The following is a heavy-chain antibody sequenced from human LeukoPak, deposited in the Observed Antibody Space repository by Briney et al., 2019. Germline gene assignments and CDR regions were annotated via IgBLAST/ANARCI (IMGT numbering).Heavy chain of an antibody. D-gene: IGHD3-10*01. CDR3: ATSSPPLTMVRGDFDY. J-gene: IGHJ4*02. V-gene: IGHV3-13*01. Sequence: PGGSLRLSCAASGFTFSSYDMHWVRQATGKGLEWVSAIGTAGDTYYPGSVKGRFTISRDNAKNSLYLQMNSLRAEDTAVYYCATSSPPLTMVRGDFDYWGQGTLVTVSS. CDR2: IGTAGDT. CDR1: GFTFSSYD.